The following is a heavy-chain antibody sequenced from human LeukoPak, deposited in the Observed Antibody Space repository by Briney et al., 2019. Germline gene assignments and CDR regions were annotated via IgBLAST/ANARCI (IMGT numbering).Heavy chain of an antibody. V-gene: IGHV1-24*01. Sequence: ASVKVSCKVSGYTLTELSMHWVRQAPGKGLEWMGGFDPEDGETIYAQKFQGRVTMTEDTSTDTAYMELSRLRSDDTAVYYCAREYYYDSSGYYQHDAFDIWGQGTMVTVSS. CDR1: GYTLTELS. CDR3: AREYYYDSSGYYQHDAFDI. D-gene: IGHD3-22*01. J-gene: IGHJ3*02. CDR2: FDPEDGET.